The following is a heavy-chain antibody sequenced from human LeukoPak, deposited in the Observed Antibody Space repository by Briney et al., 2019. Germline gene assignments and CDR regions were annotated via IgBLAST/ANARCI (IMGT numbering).Heavy chain of an antibody. D-gene: IGHD2-15*01. CDR1: GGSISSYY. J-gene: IGHJ6*02. CDR3: ARDQGLFCSGGSCPPNYYYYYGMDV. Sequence: SETLSLTCTVSGGSISSYYWSWIRQPAGNGLEWIGRIYTSGSTTYNPSLKSRVSMSVDTSKNQFSLKLSSVTAADTAVCYCARDQGLFCSGGSCPPNYYYYYGMDVWGQGTTVTVSS. CDR2: IYTSGST. V-gene: IGHV4-4*07.